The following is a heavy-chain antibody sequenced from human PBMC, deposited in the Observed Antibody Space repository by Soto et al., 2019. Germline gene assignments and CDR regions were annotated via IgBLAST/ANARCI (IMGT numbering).Heavy chain of an antibody. D-gene: IGHD3-3*01. CDR1: GGSISSGGYS. J-gene: IGHJ6*02. V-gene: IGHV4-30-2*01. Sequence: QLQLQESGSGLVKPSQTLSLTCAVSGGSISSGGYSWSWIRQPPGKGLEWIGYIYHSGSTYYNPSLKNRLTLSVDRSNNQYSLKLSSVTAADTAVYYCARSFRGVLYYGCMDVWGQGTTVTVSS. CDR2: IYHSGST. CDR3: ARSFRGVLYYGCMDV.